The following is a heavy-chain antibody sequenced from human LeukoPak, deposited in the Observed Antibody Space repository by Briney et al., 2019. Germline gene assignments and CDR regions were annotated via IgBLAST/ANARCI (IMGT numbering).Heavy chain of an antibody. V-gene: IGHV3-23*01. CDR2: ISGSGGST. Sequence: GGSLRLSCAASGFTFSSYGMSWVRQAPGKGLEWVSAISGSGGSTYYADSVKGRFTISRDNSKNTLYLQMNSLRAEDTAVYYCAKASAMIVEVSKHFDYWGQGTLVTVSS. CDR3: AKASAMIVEVSKHFDY. J-gene: IGHJ4*02. CDR1: GFTFSSYG. D-gene: IGHD3-22*01.